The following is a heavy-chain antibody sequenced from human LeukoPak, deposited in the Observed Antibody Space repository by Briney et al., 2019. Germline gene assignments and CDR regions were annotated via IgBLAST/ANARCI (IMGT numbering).Heavy chain of an antibody. Sequence: GASVKVSCKASGYTFTGYYMHWVRQAPGQGLEWMGWINPNSGGTNYAQKFQGRVTMTRDTSISTAYMELSRLRSDDTAVYYCARDEIGYSSGWYALFDYWGQGTLVTVSS. J-gene: IGHJ4*02. CDR3: ARDEIGYSSGWYALFDY. V-gene: IGHV1-2*02. CDR2: INPNSGGT. CDR1: GYTFTGYY. D-gene: IGHD6-19*01.